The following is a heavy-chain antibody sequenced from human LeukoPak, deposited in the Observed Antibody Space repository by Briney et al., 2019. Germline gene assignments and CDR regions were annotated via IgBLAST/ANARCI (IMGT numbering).Heavy chain of an antibody. CDR3: ARETTMVRGVILQINYYGMDV. V-gene: IGHV4-4*07. Sequence: PSETLSLTCTVSGGSISSYYWSWIRQPAGKGLEWIGRIYTSGSTNYNPSLKSRVTMSVDTSKNQFSLKLSSVTAADTAVYYCARETTMVRGVILQINYYGMDVWGPGTTVTVSS. J-gene: IGHJ6*02. D-gene: IGHD3-10*01. CDR2: IYTSGST. CDR1: GGSISSYY.